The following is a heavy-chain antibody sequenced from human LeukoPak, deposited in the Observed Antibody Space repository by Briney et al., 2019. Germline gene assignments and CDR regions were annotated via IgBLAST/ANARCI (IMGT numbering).Heavy chain of an antibody. V-gene: IGHV5-10-1*01. CDR3: ARHALDNWIEAESYFDY. CDR2: IDPRDSDT. CDR1: GYTFSANW. D-gene: IGHD1-20*01. Sequence: PGESLKISCQGSGYTFSANWITWVRQMPGKGLEWLGRIDPRDSDTNYNPSFQDHVSISVDRSISTVYLEWSGLKASDTAMYYCARHALDNWIEAESYFDYWGRGTLVTVSS. J-gene: IGHJ4*02.